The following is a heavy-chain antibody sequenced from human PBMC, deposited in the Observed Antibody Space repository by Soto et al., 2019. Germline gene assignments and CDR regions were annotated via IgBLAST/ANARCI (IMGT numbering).Heavy chain of an antibody. CDR1: GGSISSGGYS. Sequence: SETLSLTWAVSGGSISSGGYSCSCIRQPPGKGLEWIGYIYHSGSTYYNPSLKSRVTIAVDRSKNQFSLKLSSVTAADTAVYYCARESSDSSGMNWFDPWGQGTLVTVSS. CDR2: IYHSGST. J-gene: IGHJ5*02. V-gene: IGHV4-30-2*01. CDR3: ARESSDSSGMNWFDP. D-gene: IGHD3-22*01.